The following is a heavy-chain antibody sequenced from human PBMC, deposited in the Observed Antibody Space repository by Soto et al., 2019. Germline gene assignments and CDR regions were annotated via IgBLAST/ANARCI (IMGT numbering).Heavy chain of an antibody. CDR1: GFSLSTTGVG. CDR2: IYWHDDK. Sequence: QITLKESGPTLVKPTQTLTLTCTFSGFSLSTTGVGVSWIRQPPGKALEWLALIYWHDDKRQSLSLKSRLTTTKDSCNIHVVLTRTNMDPVDTATYYCAHRGGAIVGLYYFDYWGQGALVTVSS. J-gene: IGHJ4*02. CDR3: AHRGGAIVGLYYFDY. D-gene: IGHD3-16*01. V-gene: IGHV2-5*01.